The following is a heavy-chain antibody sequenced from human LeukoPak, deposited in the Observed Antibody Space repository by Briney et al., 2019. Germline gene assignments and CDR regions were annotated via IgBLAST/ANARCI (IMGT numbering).Heavy chain of an antibody. CDR2: ISPSGGIT. J-gene: IGHJ4*02. D-gene: IGHD2-2*01. CDR1: GFTFSSHG. Sequence: PGGSLRLSCAASGFTFSSHGMNWVRQAPGKGLEWVSGISPSGGITYYTDSVKGRFTISRDNAKNSLYLQMNSLRAEDTAVYYCASTDVPATAIGNLFDYWGQGTLVTVSS. CDR3: ASTDVPATAIGNLFDY. V-gene: IGHV3-23*01.